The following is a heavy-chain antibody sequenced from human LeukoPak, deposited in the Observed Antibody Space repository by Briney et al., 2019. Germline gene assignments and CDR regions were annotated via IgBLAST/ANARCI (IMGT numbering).Heavy chain of an antibody. J-gene: IGHJ4*02. CDR2: IYYSGST. Sequence: PSETLSLTCTVSGGSISSSSYYWGWVPHPPGKGLEWIGSIYYSGSTYYNPSLKSRVTISVDTSKNQFSLKLSSVTAADTAVYYCAREDPAFDYWGQGTLVTVSS. CDR3: AREDPAFDY. CDR1: GGSISSSSYY. V-gene: IGHV4-39*07.